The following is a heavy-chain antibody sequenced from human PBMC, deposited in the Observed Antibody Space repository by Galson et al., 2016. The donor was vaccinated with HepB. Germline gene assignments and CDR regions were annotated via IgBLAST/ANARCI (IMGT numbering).Heavy chain of an antibody. D-gene: IGHD2-15*01. CDR3: ARNRVGWSLLEAIDS. CDR2: TSSGSSYI. CDR1: GFTFRSYV. Sequence: SLRLSCAASGFTFRSYVMNWVRQAPGKGLESVSSTSSGSSYIYYADSVKGRFTIPRDNAKNSLHLQMNSLRAEDTAVYYCARNRVGWSLLEAIDSWGQGTLVTVSS. J-gene: IGHJ4*02. V-gene: IGHV3-21*01.